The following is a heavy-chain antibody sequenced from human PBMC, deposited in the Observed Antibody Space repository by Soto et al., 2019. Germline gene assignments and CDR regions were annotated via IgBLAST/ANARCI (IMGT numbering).Heavy chain of an antibody. V-gene: IGHV3-15*07. Sequence: GGSLRLSCAASGFTFSNAWMNWVRQAPGKGLEWVGRIKSKTDGGTTDYAAPVKGRFTISRDDSKNTLYLQMNSLKTEDTAVYYCTTSEEGYCTNGVCYYYGMDVWGQGTTVTVS. D-gene: IGHD2-8*01. CDR1: GFTFSNAW. J-gene: IGHJ6*02. CDR3: TTSEEGYCTNGVCYYYGMDV. CDR2: IKSKTDGGTT.